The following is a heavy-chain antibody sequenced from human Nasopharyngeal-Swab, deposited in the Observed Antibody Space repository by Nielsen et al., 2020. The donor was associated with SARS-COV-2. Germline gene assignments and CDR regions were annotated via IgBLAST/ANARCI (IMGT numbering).Heavy chain of an antibody. D-gene: IGHD1-26*01. Sequence: GESLKISCAASGFTFSSYTMSWVRQAPGKGLEWVSAISGSGGSTYYADSVKGRFTISRDNSKNTLYLQMNSLRAEDTAVYYCAKDQATSIVGADDAFDIWGQVTMVTVSS. CDR1: GFTFSSYT. V-gene: IGHV3-23*01. J-gene: IGHJ3*02. CDR3: AKDQATSIVGADDAFDI. CDR2: ISGSGGST.